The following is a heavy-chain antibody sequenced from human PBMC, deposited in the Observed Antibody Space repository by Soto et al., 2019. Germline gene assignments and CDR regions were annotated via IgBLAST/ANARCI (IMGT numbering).Heavy chain of an antibody. CDR1: GFTFSSYS. J-gene: IGHJ4*02. CDR3: ARDESPQNPLDY. Sequence: GGSLRLSCAASGFTFSSYSMNWVRQAPGKGLEWVSSISSSSSYIYYADSVKGRFTISRDNAKNSLYLQMNSLRAEDTAVYYCARDESPQNPLDYWGQGTLVTVSS. V-gene: IGHV3-21*01. CDR2: ISSSSSYI.